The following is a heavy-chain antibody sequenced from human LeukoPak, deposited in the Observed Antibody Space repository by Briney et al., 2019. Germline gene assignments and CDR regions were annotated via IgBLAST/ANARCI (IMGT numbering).Heavy chain of an antibody. CDR2: ISAYNGNT. Sequence: GASVKVSCTASGYTFTSYGISWVRQAPGQGLEWMGWISAYNGNTNYAQKLQGRVTMTTDTSTSTAYMELRSLRSDDTAVYYCARDGGQWELLPRYFDYWGQGTLVTVSS. D-gene: IGHD1-26*01. CDR1: GYTFTSYG. CDR3: ARDGGQWELLPRYFDY. V-gene: IGHV1-18*01. J-gene: IGHJ4*02.